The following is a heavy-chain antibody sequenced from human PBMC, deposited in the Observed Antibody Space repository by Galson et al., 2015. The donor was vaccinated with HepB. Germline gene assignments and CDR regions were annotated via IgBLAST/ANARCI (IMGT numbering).Heavy chain of an antibody. J-gene: IGHJ4*02. V-gene: IGHV3-48*02. CDR1: GFTFNDYS. CDR2: ISSSSTTI. D-gene: IGHD3-3*02. Sequence: SLRLSCAASGFTFNDYSMNWVRQAPGKGLEWVSYISSSSTTIYYADSVKGRFTISRDNAKNSLYLQMNSLRDEDTAVYYCARQGWDGSIRPIYWGQGTLVTVSS. CDR3: ARQGWDGSIRPIY.